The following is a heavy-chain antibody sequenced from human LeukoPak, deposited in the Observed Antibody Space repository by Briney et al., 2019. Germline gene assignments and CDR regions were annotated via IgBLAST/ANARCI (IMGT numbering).Heavy chain of an antibody. D-gene: IGHD3-10*01. CDR3: AREPMGGWFDP. Sequence: GGSLRLSCAAPGFTVSGNYMSWVRQAPGKGLEWVSIIYSGGSTYYADSVKGRFTISRDNSKNTLYLQMNSLRAEDTAVYYCAREPMGGWFDPWGQGTLVTVSS. V-gene: IGHV3-53*01. CDR2: IYSGGST. CDR1: GFTVSGNY. J-gene: IGHJ5*02.